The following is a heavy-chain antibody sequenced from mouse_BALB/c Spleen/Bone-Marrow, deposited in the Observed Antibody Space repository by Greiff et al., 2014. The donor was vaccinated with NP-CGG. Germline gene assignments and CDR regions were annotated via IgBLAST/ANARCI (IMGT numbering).Heavy chain of an antibody. CDR1: GYTFTEYI. CDR3: ARHESYGNYLYFDV. CDR2: FYPGSGSI. Sequence: LQESGAGLVKPGASVKLSCKASGYTFTEYIIHWVKQRSGQGLEWIGWFYPGSGSIKYNEKFKDKATLTANKSSSTVYMELSRLTSEVSAVYFCARHESYGNYLYFDVWGAGTTVTVSS. V-gene: IGHV1-62-2*01. D-gene: IGHD2-10*02. J-gene: IGHJ1*01.